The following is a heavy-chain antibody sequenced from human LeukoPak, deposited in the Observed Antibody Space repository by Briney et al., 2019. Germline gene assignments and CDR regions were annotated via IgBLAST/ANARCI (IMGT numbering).Heavy chain of an antibody. CDR3: ARDPALLFGELPPHYYGMDV. V-gene: IGHV3-30*02. CDR1: GFNFTNYV. CDR2: IGSDGSDK. D-gene: IGHD3-10*02. Sequence: PGGSLRLSCAASGFNFTNYVMHWVRQAPGKGLEWVSFIGSDGSDKHYADSVKGRFTISRDNSKNTLYLQMNSLRPEDTAVYYCARDPALLFGELPPHYYGMDVWGQGTTVTVSS. J-gene: IGHJ6*02.